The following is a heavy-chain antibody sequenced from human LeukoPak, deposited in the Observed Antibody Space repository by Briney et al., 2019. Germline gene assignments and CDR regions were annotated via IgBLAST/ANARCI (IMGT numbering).Heavy chain of an antibody. CDR1: GGTFSSYA. Sequence: SVKVSCKASGGTFSSYAISWVRQAPGQGLEWMGRIIPILGIANYAQKFQGRVTITADKSTSTAYMELSSLISEDTAVYYCARVVVAPAAKSYYYYYYGMDVWGQGTTVTVSS. CDR3: ARVVVAPAAKSYYYYYYGMDV. J-gene: IGHJ6*02. D-gene: IGHD2-2*01. V-gene: IGHV1-69*04. CDR2: IIPILGIA.